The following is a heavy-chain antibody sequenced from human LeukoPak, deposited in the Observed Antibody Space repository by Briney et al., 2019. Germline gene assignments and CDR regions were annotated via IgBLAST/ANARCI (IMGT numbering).Heavy chain of an antibody. CDR2: TYYRSNWYN. Sequence: SQTLSLTCAISGDSVSSNNDAWNWIRLSPSRGLEWLGRTYYRSNWYNDYAVSVKSRITINPDPSKNQFSLQLNSVTPEDTAVYYCARTVHYFDYWGQGTLVTVSS. D-gene: IGHD4-17*01. CDR1: GDSVSSNNDA. V-gene: IGHV6-1*01. CDR3: ARTVHYFDY. J-gene: IGHJ4*02.